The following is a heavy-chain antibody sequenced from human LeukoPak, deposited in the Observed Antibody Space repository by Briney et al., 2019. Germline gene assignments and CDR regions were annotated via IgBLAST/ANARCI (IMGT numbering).Heavy chain of an antibody. V-gene: IGHV3-23*01. J-gene: IGHJ4*02. CDR2: VSGSGGST. Sequence: GGSLRLSCAASGFTVSSNYMSWVRQAPGKGLEWVSAVSGSGGSTYYADSVKGRFTISRDNSKNTLYLQMNSLRAEDTALYYCAKGGKRVTIDYWGQGTLVTVSP. CDR1: GFTVSSNY. D-gene: IGHD3-10*01. CDR3: AKGGKRVTIDY.